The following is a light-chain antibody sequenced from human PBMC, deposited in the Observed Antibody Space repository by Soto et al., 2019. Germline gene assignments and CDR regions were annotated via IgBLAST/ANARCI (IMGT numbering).Light chain of an antibody. CDR2: EVT. Sequence: QSVLTQPASVSGSPGQSITISCIGTSSDVGNYELVSWYQQLPGKAPKLIIYEVTKRPSGVPNRFSGSKSGNTASLTISGLMAEDEADYHCCSFAGGSTYVVFGGGTKLTAL. CDR3: CSFAGGSTYVV. CDR1: SSDVGNYEL. J-gene: IGLJ2*01. V-gene: IGLV2-23*02.